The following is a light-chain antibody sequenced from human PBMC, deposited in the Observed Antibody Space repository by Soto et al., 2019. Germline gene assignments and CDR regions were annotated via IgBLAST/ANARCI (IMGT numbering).Light chain of an antibody. V-gene: IGKV3-20*01. CDR1: QSVTSSY. CDR2: GAS. CDR3: QQHYGTPYT. J-gene: IGKJ2*01. Sequence: EIVLTQSPGTLSLSPGERATLSCRASQSVTSSYLAWYQQRPGQAPRLLIYGASSRATGIPDRFSGSGSGTDFTLTISSLEPEDVAVYYCQQHYGTPYTFGQGTRLEVK.